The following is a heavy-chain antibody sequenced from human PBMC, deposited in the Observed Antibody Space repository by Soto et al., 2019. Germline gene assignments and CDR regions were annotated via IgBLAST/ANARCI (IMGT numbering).Heavy chain of an antibody. V-gene: IGHV4-4*02. Sequence: QVQLQESGPELVKPSGTLSLTCNVSGGSITSSNWWNWVRQPPGKGLEWIGEIYYSGSTNYNPSLKSRVTISGDKSKNLFSLSLNSVTAADTAVYYCARASADDSSSFASWGQGTLVTVSS. CDR3: ARASADDSSSFAS. CDR2: IYYSGST. CDR1: GGSITSSNW. D-gene: IGHD6-6*01. J-gene: IGHJ4*02.